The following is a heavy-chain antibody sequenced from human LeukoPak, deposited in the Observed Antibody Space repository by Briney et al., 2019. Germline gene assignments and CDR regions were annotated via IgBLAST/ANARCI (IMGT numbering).Heavy chain of an antibody. CDR1: GYTFTSYG. Sequence: ASVKVSCKASGYTFTSYGISWVRQAPGKGLEWMGGFDPEDGETIYAQKFQGRVTMTEDTSTDTAYMELSSLRSEDTAVYYCATAPYYDILTGYSVDYWGQGTLVTVSS. V-gene: IGHV1-24*01. CDR3: ATAPYYDILTGYSVDY. D-gene: IGHD3-9*01. CDR2: FDPEDGET. J-gene: IGHJ4*02.